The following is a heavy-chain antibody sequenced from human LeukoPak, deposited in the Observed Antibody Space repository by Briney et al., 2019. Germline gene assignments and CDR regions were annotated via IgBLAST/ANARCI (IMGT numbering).Heavy chain of an antibody. CDR1: GGSLINYY. CDR2: IYIGGTT. Sequence: SETLSLTCSVSGGSLINYYWTWVRQPPGKELEWIGYIYIGGTTNYNPSLKGRATISVDTSKSQFSLNLNSVTAADTAVYYCARRKGRFDYYMDVWGKGTTVTVSS. J-gene: IGHJ6*03. CDR3: ARRKGRFDYYMDV. V-gene: IGHV4-4*09. D-gene: IGHD3-10*01.